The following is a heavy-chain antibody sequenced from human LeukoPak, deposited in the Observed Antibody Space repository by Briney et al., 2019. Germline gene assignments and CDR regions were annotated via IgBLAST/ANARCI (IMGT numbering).Heavy chain of an antibody. D-gene: IGHD3-22*01. CDR3: ARHLRSSYDSSGYMPPGFDY. V-gene: IGHV5-51*01. CDR2: IYPGDSDT. CDR1: GYSFTSYW. J-gene: IGHJ4*02. Sequence: GESLKISCKGSGYSFTSYWIGRVRQMPGKGLEWMGIIYPGDSDTRYSPSFQGQVTISADKSISTAYLQGSSLKAPDTAMYYCARHLRSSYDSSGYMPPGFDYWGQGTLVTVSS.